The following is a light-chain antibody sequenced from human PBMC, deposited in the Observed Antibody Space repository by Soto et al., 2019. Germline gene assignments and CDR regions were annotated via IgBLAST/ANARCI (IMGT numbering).Light chain of an antibody. V-gene: IGLV2-14*01. CDR1: SSDVGGYNY. Sequence: QSVLTQPASVSGSPGQSITISCTGTSSDVGGYNYVSWYQQHPGKAPKLMIYEVSNRPSGVSNRFSGSKSGNTASLTISGLQAEDEADYYCSSYTSSSTPIVFGTGTNVTVL. CDR2: EVS. J-gene: IGLJ1*01. CDR3: SSYTSSSTPIV.